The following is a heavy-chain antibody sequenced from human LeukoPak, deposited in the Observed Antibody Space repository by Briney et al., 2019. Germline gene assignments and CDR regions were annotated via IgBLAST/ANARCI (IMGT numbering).Heavy chain of an antibody. CDR3: ARDEVVPAASYAFDI. V-gene: IGHV3-48*01. CDR2: ISSSSSTI. CDR1: GFTFRSYG. D-gene: IGHD2-2*01. J-gene: IGHJ3*02. Sequence: TGGSLRLSCAASGFTFRSYGMHWVRQAPGKGRGWVSYISSSSSTIYYADSVKGRFTISRDNAKNSLYLQMNSLRAEDTAVYYCARDEVVPAASYAFDIWGQGTMVTVSS.